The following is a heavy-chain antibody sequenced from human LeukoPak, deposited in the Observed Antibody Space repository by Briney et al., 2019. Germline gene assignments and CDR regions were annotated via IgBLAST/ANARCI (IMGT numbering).Heavy chain of an antibody. V-gene: IGHV3-21*01. CDR3: ARGRTPGYFDS. Sequence: PGGSLRLSCAASGFTFSTYSMNWVRQAPGKGLEWVSSISSSGSYIYYADSVKGRFTISRDNAKNSLSLQVNRLRAEDTAVYYCARGRTPGYFDSWGQGTVVTVSS. CDR2: ISSSGSYI. J-gene: IGHJ4*02. D-gene: IGHD2-15*01. CDR1: GFTFSTYS.